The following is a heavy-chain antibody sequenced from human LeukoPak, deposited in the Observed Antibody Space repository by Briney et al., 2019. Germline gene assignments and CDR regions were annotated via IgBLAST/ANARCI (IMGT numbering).Heavy chain of an antibody. CDR1: GFPFSSYA. Sequence: GGSLRLSCAASGFPFSSYAMSWVRQAPGKGLEWVSAIIWNGDSTGYVDSVKGRFTISRDNAKNSLYLQMSSLRAEDTALYYCARDGCSSTSCYFDYWGQGTLVTVSS. V-gene: IGHV3-20*04. CDR3: ARDGCSSTSCYFDY. CDR2: IIWNGDST. D-gene: IGHD2-2*01. J-gene: IGHJ4*02.